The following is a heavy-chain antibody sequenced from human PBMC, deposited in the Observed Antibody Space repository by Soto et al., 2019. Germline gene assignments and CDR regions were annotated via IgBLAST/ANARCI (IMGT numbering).Heavy chain of an antibody. CDR2: IYYSGST. J-gene: IGHJ4*02. V-gene: IGHV4-39*07. D-gene: IGHD1-26*01. CDR1: GGSISSSSYY. CDR3: ARELGGSDYFDY. Sequence: SETLSLTCTVSGGSISSSSYYWGWIRQPPGKGLEWIGSIYYSGSTYYNPSLKSRVTISVDTSKNQFSLKLSSVTAADTAVYYCARELGGSDYFDYWGQGTLVTVSS.